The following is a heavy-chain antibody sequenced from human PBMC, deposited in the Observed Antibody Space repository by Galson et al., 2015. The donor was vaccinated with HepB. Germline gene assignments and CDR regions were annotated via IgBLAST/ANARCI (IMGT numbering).Heavy chain of an antibody. Sequence: SLRLSCAASGFTFSSYAMHWVRQAPGKGLEWVAVISYDGSNKYYADSVKGRFTISRDNSKNTLYLQMNSLRTEDTAVYYCAKDHSITLFGVVIRYGMGVGAQGTTLTVSS. CDR3: AKDHSITLFGVVIRYGMGV. D-gene: IGHD3-3*01. J-gene: IGHJ6*02. V-gene: IGHV3-30*18. CDR1: GFTFSSYA. CDR2: ISYDGSNK.